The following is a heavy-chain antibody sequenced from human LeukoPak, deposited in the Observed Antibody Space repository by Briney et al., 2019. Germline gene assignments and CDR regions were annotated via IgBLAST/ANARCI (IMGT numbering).Heavy chain of an antibody. V-gene: IGHV4-59*01. J-gene: IGHJ5*02. CDR1: GGSISSYY. CDR3: ARTKWLHFDP. CDR2: IYYSGST. Sequence: SETLSLTCTVSGGSISSYYGSWIRHPPGKGLEWIGYIYYSGSTNYNPSLKSRVTISVDTSKNQFSLKLSSVTAADTAVYYCARTKWLHFDPWGQGTLVTVSS. D-gene: IGHD5-12*01.